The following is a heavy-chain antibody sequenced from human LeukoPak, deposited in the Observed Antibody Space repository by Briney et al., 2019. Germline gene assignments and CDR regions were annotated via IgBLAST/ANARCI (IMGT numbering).Heavy chain of an antibody. D-gene: IGHD2-2*02. J-gene: IGHJ6*02. CDR2: VYYRGST. Sequence: SETLSLTCTVSGGSISRSDYYWGWIRQSPGKGLEYIGNVYYRGSTYYKPSLKSRVTISIDKSKNQFSLKLTSVTAADTAVYYCARWRIVVVPAAIGYGMDVWGQGTTVTVSS. V-gene: IGHV4-39*07. CDR1: GGSISRSDYY. CDR3: ARWRIVVVPAAIGYGMDV.